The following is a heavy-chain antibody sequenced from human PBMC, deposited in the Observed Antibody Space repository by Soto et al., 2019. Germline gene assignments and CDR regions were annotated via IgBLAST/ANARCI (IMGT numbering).Heavy chain of an antibody. D-gene: IGHD3-22*01. CDR3: ARFYYDSSGYLPSPYYYYHGMDV. CDR1: GLSVSNYW. CDR2: IKQDGSEK. J-gene: IGHJ6*02. Sequence: GGSLRLSCAASGLSVSNYWMHWVRQVPGKGLEWVANIKQDGSEKNYVDSVKGRFTISRDNAKNSLYLQMNSLRAEDTAVYYCARFYYDSSGYLPSPYYYYHGMDVWGQGTTVTVSS. V-gene: IGHV3-7*04.